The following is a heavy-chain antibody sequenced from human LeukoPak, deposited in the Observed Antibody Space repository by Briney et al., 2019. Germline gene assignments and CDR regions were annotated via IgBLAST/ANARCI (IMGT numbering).Heavy chain of an antibody. D-gene: IGHD6-13*01. CDR2: ISGRGGST. J-gene: IGHJ6*02. CDR1: GFTFSSYA. CDR3: AKGARIAAAGTGRYYYYYYGMDV. Sequence: AGGSRRLSCAAAGFTFSSYAMSWVSQAPGKGLGWVSAISGRGGSTYYADSVKGRFTISRDNSKNTLYLQMNSLRAEDTAVYYCAKGARIAAAGTGRYYYYYYGMDVWGQGTTVTVSS. V-gene: IGHV3-23*01.